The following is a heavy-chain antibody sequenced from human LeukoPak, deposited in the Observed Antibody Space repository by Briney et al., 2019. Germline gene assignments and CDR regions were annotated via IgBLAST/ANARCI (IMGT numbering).Heavy chain of an antibody. V-gene: IGHV3-21*01. CDR3: ARDIRQWELIMGYYMDV. CDR1: GFTFSSYS. CDR2: ISSSSSYI. Sequence: PGGSLRLSCAASGFTFSSYSMNWVRQAPGKGLEWVSSISSSSSYIYYADSVKGRFTISRDNAKNSLYLQMNSLRAEDTAVYYCARDIRQWELIMGYYMDVWGKGTTVTVSS. D-gene: IGHD1-26*01. J-gene: IGHJ6*03.